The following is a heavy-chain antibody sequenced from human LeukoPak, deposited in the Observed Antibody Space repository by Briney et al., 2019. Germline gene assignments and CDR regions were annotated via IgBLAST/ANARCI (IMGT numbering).Heavy chain of an antibody. Sequence: SETLSLTCTVSGGSISSSSYYWGWIRQPPGKGLEWIGSIYYSGSTYYNPSLKSRVTISVDTSKNQFSLKLSSVTAADTAVYYCASYSSSSYLWGQGTLVTVSS. CDR3: ASYSSSSYL. J-gene: IGHJ5*02. V-gene: IGHV4-39*01. D-gene: IGHD6-6*01. CDR1: GGSISSSSYY. CDR2: IYYSGST.